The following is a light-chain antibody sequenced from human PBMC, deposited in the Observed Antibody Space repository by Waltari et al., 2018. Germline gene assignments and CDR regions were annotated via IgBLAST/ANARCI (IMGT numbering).Light chain of an antibody. CDR1: QDIGNY. CDR2: AVS. V-gene: IGKV1-17*03. Sequence: DIQMTQSPSAMSASVGDRVAIPCRASQDIGNYLAWFQQKPGTVPKRLIYAVSSLESGVPSRFSGSDSGTEFTLTISSLQSDDFATYYCQQYSGYSGPFGGGPRWRSN. CDR3: QQYSGYSGP. J-gene: IGKJ4*01.